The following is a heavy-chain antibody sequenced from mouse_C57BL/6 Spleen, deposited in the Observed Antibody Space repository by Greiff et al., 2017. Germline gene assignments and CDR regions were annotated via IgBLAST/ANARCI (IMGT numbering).Heavy chain of an antibody. CDR3: ASKGNYSDY. J-gene: IGHJ2*01. V-gene: IGHV1-69*01. Sequence: VQLQQPGAELVMPGASVKLSCKASGYTFTSYWMPWVKQRPGQGLEWIGAIDPSDSYTNYNQKFKGKSTLTVDKSSSTAYMQLSSLTSEDSAVYYCASKGNYSDYWGQGTTLTVSS. CDR1: GYTFTSYW. CDR2: IDPSDSYT.